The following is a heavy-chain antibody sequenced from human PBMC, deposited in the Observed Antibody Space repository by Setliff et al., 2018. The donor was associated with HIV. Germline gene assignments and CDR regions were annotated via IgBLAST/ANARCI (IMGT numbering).Heavy chain of an antibody. J-gene: IGHJ4*02. Sequence: SESLSLTCTVSGGSISSYYWNWIRQPPGKGLEWIGYIYYSGSTNYKPSLKSRVTISVDMSKNQFSLRLSSVTAADTAVYYCARRWGEAFDYWGQGTLVTVSS. V-gene: IGHV4-59*08. D-gene: IGHD1-26*01. CDR3: ARRWGEAFDY. CDR1: GGSISSYY. CDR2: IYYSGST.